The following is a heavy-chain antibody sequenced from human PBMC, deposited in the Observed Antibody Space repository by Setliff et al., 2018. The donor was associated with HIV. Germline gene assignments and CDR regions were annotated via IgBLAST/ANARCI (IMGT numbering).Heavy chain of an antibody. Sequence: SETLSLTCTVSGGSISSYYWIWIRQPPGKGLEWIGEINHSGSTHYNPSLKSRFTISVDTSKNQFSLKVNSVTAADTAVYYCARGGSWLKFDNWGQGTLVTVSS. D-gene: IGHD3-22*01. J-gene: IGHJ4*02. CDR1: GGSISSYY. CDR3: ARGGSWLKFDN. V-gene: IGHV4-34*01. CDR2: INHSGST.